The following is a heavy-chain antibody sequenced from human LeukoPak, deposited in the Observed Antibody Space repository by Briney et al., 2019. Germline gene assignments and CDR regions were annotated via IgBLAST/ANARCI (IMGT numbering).Heavy chain of an antibody. V-gene: IGHV3-23*01. J-gene: IGHJ4*02. Sequence: PGGSLRLSCAASGPTFSHYGMSWVRQAPGKGLEWVSAISSTGDSTYYADSVRGRFSIFRDNSKNTLYLRMNSLRAEDTAIYYCAKDCSSTNCFGDWGQGTLVTVSS. CDR1: GPTFSHYG. CDR2: ISSTGDST. CDR3: AKDCSSTNCFGD. D-gene: IGHD2-2*01.